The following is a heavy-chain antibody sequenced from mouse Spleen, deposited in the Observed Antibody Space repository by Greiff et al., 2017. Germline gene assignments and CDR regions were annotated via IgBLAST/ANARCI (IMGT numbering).Heavy chain of an antibody. V-gene: IGHV14-3*02. J-gene: IGHJ4*01. Sequence: EVKLMESGAELVKPGASVKLSCTASGFNIKDTYMHWVKQRPEQGLEWIGRIDPANGNTKYDPKFQGKATITADTSSNTAYLQLSSLTSEDTAVYYCARDYDNDYYAMDYWGQGTSVTVSS. CDR3: ARDYDNDYYAMDY. CDR1: GFNIKDTY. D-gene: IGHD2-4*01. CDR2: IDPANGNT.